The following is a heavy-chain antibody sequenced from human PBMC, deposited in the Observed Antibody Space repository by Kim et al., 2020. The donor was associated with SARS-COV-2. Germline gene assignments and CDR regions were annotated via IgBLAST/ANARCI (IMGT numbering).Heavy chain of an antibody. V-gene: IGHV3-30*18. CDR3: AKGSIVERWYYLYD. J-gene: IGHJ4*02. D-gene: IGHD3-22*01. CDR2: ISSDGNSK. CDR1: GFSLTTYG. Sequence: GGSLRLSCAASGFSLTTYGMHWVRQAPGKGLEWVAVISSDGNSKYYADSVKGRFTISRDIPKNTLCLQMNSLRVEDTSVYYCAKGSIVERWYYLYDWGQGTLGTVSS.